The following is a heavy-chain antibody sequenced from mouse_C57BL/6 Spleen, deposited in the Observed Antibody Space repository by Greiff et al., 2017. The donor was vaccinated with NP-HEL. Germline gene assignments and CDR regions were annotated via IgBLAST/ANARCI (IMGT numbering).Heavy chain of an antibody. Sequence: VQLQQSGAELVRPGTSVKVSCKASGYAFTNYLIEWVKQRPGQGLEWIGVINPGSGGTNYNEKFKGKATLTADKSSSTAYMQLSSLTSEDSAVYFCARVRDYFDYWGQGTTLTVSS. CDR2: INPGSGGT. J-gene: IGHJ2*01. V-gene: IGHV1-54*01. CDR1: GYAFTNYL. CDR3: ARVRDYFDY.